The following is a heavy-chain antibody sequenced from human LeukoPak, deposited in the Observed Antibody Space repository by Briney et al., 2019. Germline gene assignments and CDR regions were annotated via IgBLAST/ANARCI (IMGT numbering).Heavy chain of an antibody. CDR2: IYPGDSDT. J-gene: IGHJ6*03. D-gene: IGHD3-22*01. Sequence: GESLKISCKGSGYSFTSYWIGWVRQMPGKGLEWMGIIYPGDSDTRYSPSFQGQVTISADKSISTAYLQWSTLRASDTAIYYCARHSYDSSDFHYMDVWGKGPTVTISS. CDR3: ARHSYDSSDFHYMDV. CDR1: GYSFTSYW. V-gene: IGHV5-51*01.